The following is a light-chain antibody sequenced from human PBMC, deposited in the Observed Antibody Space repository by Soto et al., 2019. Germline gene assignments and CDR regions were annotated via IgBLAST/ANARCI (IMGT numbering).Light chain of an antibody. V-gene: IGLV1-51*01. Sequence: QSVLTQPPSVSAAPGQKVTISCSGSSSNIGNNYLSWYQHLPGTAPKLLIYDNNARPSGIPARFSGSKSGTSATLGITGLVTGDEADYYCGTWDSSLNVGVFGGGTKVTVL. CDR3: GTWDSSLNVGV. CDR2: DNN. J-gene: IGLJ3*02. CDR1: SSNIGNNY.